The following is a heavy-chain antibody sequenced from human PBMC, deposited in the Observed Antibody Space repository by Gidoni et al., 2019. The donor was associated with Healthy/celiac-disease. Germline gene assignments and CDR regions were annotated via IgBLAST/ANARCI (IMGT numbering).Heavy chain of an antibody. CDR2: IAYDGSNK. CDR1: GFTFSSYG. J-gene: IGHJ4*02. CDR3: AKDRVATILDY. Sequence: QVQLVESGGGVVQPGRSLRLSCAASGFTFSSYGMHWFRQAPGKGLEWVAVIAYDGSNKYYADSVKGRFTISRDNSKNTLYLQMNSLRAEDTSVYYCAKDRVATILDYWGQGTLVTVSS. D-gene: IGHD5-12*01. V-gene: IGHV3-30*18.